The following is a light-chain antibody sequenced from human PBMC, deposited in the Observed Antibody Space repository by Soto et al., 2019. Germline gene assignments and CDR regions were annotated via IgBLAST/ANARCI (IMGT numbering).Light chain of an antibody. CDR2: AAS. V-gene: IGKV1-12*01. J-gene: IGKJ5*01. CDR1: QDIRSW. CDR3: QQANSFPLT. Sequence: DIQLTQSPSSVSASIGDRVTITCWASQDIRSWLAWYQQKAGKAPKLVISAASTLQRGVPSRFSGSGFGTHFPLAITSLQPEDFATYYCQQANSFPLTFGQGTRLDIK.